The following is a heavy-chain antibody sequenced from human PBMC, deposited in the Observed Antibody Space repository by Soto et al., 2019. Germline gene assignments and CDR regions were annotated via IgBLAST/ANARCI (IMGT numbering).Heavy chain of an antibody. D-gene: IGHD2-8*02. Sequence: SETLSLTCAVSGGSISSSNWWSWVRQPPGKGLEWIGEIYHSGSTNYNPSLKSRVTISVDKSKNQFSLKLSSVTAADTAVYYCARELKKMVLVPYYYGMDVWGQGTTVTVSS. CDR1: GGSISSSNW. J-gene: IGHJ6*02. CDR3: ARELKKMVLVPYYYGMDV. CDR2: IYHSGST. V-gene: IGHV4-4*02.